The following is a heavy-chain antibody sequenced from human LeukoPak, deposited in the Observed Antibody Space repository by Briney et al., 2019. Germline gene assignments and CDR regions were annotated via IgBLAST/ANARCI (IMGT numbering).Heavy chain of an antibody. CDR2: INPNSGGT. D-gene: IGHD5-18*01. CDR1: GYTSTGYY. J-gene: IGHJ4*02. Sequence: GASVKVSCKASGYTSTGYYMHWVRQAPGQGLEWMGWINPNSGGTNYAQKFQGRVTMTRDTSISTAYMELSRLRSDDTAVYYCARGSNRPTRPAMGIDYWGQGTLVTVSS. CDR3: ARGSNRPTRPAMGIDY. V-gene: IGHV1-2*02.